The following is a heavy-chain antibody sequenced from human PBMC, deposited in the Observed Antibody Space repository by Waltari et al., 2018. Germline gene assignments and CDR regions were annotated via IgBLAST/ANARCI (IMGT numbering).Heavy chain of an antibody. CDR3: ARPVGNET. J-gene: IGHJ5*02. CDR1: GFSVSGVY. CDR2: IYSGGST. Sequence: EVQLVESGGGLVQPGGSLRLSCAASGFSVSGVYMTWVRQAPGKGLQCVSIIYSGGSTYDADSVKGRFTISRDNSKNTVFLQMNSLRVDDTAVYYCARPVGNETWGQGTLVTVSS. D-gene: IGHD1-26*01. V-gene: IGHV3-53*01.